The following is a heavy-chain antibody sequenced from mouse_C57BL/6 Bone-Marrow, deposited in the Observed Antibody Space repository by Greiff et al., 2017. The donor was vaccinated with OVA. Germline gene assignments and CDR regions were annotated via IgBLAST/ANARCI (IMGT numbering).Heavy chain of an antibody. V-gene: IGHV1-55*01. D-gene: IGHD1-1*01. CDR3: ARGEFITTVVAAMDY. CDR1: GYTFTSYW. CDR2: IYPGSGST. Sequence: QVQLKQPGAELVKPGASVKMSCKASGYTFTSYWLTWVKQRPGQGLEWIGDIYPGSGSTNYNEKFKSKATLTVDTSSSTAYMQLSSLTSEDSAVYYCARGEFITTVVAAMDYWGQGTSVTVSS. J-gene: IGHJ4*01.